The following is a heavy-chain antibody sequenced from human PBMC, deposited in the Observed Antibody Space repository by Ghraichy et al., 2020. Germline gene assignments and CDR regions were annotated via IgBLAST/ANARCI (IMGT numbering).Heavy chain of an antibody. CDR2: ICSSGGT. V-gene: IGHV4-31*11. J-gene: IGHJ4*02. CDR3: AREKVALGFYFDY. Sequence: SETLSLTCASSGGSITSGTFCWSWIRQHPGLGLEWIGYICSSGGTHYNPSLESRVTMSVDPSKNQFSLNVNSVTAADTAVYYCAREKVALGFYFDYWSQGILVTVSS. CDR1: GGSITSGTFC. D-gene: IGHD1-26*01.